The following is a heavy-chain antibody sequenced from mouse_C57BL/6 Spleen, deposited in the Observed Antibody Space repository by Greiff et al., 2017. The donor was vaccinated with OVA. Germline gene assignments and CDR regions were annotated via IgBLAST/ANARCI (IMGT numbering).Heavy chain of an antibody. CDR1: GYTFTGYW. V-gene: IGHV1-9*01. CDR2: ILPGSGST. D-gene: IGHD1-1*01. Sequence: QVQLQQSGAELMKPGASVKLSCKATGYTFTGYWIEWVKQRPGHGLEWIGEILPGSGSTNSNEKFKGKATFTADTSSNTAYMQLSSLTTEDSAIYYCARRDYGSEAYWGQGTTLTVSS. J-gene: IGHJ2*01. CDR3: ARRDYGSEAY.